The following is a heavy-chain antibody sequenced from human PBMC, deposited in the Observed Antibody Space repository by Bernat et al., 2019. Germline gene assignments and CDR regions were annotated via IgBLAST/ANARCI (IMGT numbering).Heavy chain of an antibody. CDR1: GFTFEDNA. Sequence: EVQLVESGGGVGQPGGSLRLSCAASGFTFEDNAMHGVRQAPGRGLEWVSLISGDGGSTYYSDSVKGRFTISRDNSKNSLYLQMNSLRTEDTALYYCAKDKARATAIEFDYWGQGTLVTVSS. CDR2: ISGDGGST. V-gene: IGHV3-43*02. CDR3: AKDKARATAIEFDY. J-gene: IGHJ4*02. D-gene: IGHD2-21*02.